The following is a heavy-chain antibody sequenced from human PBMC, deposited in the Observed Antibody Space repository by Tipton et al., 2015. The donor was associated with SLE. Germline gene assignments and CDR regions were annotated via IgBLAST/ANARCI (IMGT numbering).Heavy chain of an antibody. D-gene: IGHD3-10*01. J-gene: IGHJ4*02. V-gene: IGHV4-30-2*01. CDR1: GGSISSGGYS. CDR3: ARGGAITMGQGEVDS. CDR2: IYHSGST. Sequence: TLSLTCAVSGGSISSGGYSWSWIRQPPGKGLEWIGYIYHSGSTYYNPSLKSRVTISVDRSKNQFSLKLSSVTAADTAVYYCARGGAITMGQGEVDSWGQGTLVTVSS.